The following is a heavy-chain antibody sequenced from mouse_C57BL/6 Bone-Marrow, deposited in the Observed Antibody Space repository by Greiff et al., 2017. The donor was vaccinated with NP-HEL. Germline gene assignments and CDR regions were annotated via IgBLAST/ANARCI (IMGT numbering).Heavy chain of an antibody. Sequence: QVQLQQPGAELVMPGASVKLSCKASGYTSTSYWMHWVKQRPGQGLEWIGEIDPSDSYTNYNQKFKGKSTLTVDKSSSTAYMQLSSLTSEDSAVYYCAQFPHYYGSHYYAMDYWGQGTSVTVSS. V-gene: IGHV1-69*01. D-gene: IGHD1-1*01. CDR1: GYTSTSYW. CDR3: AQFPHYYGSHYYAMDY. CDR2: IDPSDSYT. J-gene: IGHJ4*01.